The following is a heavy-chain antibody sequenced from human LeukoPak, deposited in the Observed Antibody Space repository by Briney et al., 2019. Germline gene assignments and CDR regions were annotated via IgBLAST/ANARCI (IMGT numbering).Heavy chain of an antibody. Sequence: GGSLRLSCAASGFTFSSYAMSWVRQAPGKGLEWVSAISGTGGSTYYADSVKGRFTISRDNSKNTLYVQMNSLRGEDTAVYYCAKQEGATAYFDYWGQGTLVTVSS. J-gene: IGHJ4*02. CDR2: ISGTGGST. D-gene: IGHD1-26*01. CDR3: AKQEGATAYFDY. V-gene: IGHV3-23*01. CDR1: GFTFSSYA.